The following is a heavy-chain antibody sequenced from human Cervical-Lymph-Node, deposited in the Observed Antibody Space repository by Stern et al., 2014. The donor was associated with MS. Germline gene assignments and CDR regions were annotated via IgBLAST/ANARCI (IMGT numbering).Heavy chain of an antibody. D-gene: IGHD6-19*01. CDR2: ISSTENT. CDR3: ARRGSGWFQFDS. Sequence: QVQLQESGPRLVKPSETLSLTCTVSGDSIKGYYWTWIRQAAGKGLEWIGRISSTENTYYNPSLESRVTMSVDTSKNQFFLNLTSVTAADTAVYYCARRGSGWFQFDSWGQGTLVTV. CDR1: GDSIKGYY. J-gene: IGHJ4*02. V-gene: IGHV4-4*07.